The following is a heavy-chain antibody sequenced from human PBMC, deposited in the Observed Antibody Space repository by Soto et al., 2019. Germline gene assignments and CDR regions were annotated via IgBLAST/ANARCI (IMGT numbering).Heavy chain of an antibody. CDR2: ISGSGGST. D-gene: IGHD1-26*01. Sequence: GGSLRLSYAASGFTFSSYAMSWVRQAPGKGLEWVSAISGSGGSTYYADSVEGRFTISRDNSKNTLYLQMNSLRAEDTAVYYCAKEGSYGPHFDYWGQGTLVTVSS. V-gene: IGHV3-23*01. CDR1: GFTFSSYA. J-gene: IGHJ4*02. CDR3: AKEGSYGPHFDY.